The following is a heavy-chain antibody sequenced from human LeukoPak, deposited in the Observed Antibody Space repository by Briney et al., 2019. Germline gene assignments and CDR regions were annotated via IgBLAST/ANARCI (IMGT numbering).Heavy chain of an antibody. D-gene: IGHD1-7*01. Sequence: PGGSLILSCAASGFTFSSFEMNWVRQAPGKGLEWVSFMSTTGSTISYADSVKGRFTMSRDNAKNSLFLQMNSLRAEDTAVYYCAVYNWNSKRDFDYWGQGTLVTVSS. V-gene: IGHV3-48*03. CDR2: MSTTGSTI. J-gene: IGHJ4*02. CDR1: GFTFSSFE. CDR3: AVYNWNSKRDFDY.